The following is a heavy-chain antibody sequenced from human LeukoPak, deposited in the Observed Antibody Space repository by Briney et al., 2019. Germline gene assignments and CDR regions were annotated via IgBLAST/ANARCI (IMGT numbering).Heavy chain of an antibody. J-gene: IGHJ4*02. CDR3: ARRPFYDSSGYYYYFDY. CDR2: IYPGDSDT. Sequence: GESLKISCKASGYSFTSYWIGWVRQMPGKGLEWMGIIYPGDSDTRYSPSSQGQVTISADKSISTAYLQWSSLKASDTAMYYCARRPFYDSSGYYYYFDYWGQGTLVTVSS. D-gene: IGHD3-22*01. V-gene: IGHV5-51*01. CDR1: GYSFTSYW.